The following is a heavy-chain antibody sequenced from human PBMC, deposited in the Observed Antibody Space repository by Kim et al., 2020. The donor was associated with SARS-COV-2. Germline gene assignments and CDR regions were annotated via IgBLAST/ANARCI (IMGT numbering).Heavy chain of an antibody. CDR1: GGTFSSYA. CDR2: IIPIFGTA. J-gene: IGHJ4*02. Sequence: SVKVSCKASGGTFSSYAISWVRQAPGQGLEWMGGIIPIFGTANYAQKFQGRVTITADESTSTAYMELSSLRSEDTAVYYCARSVVVVPAAPRAFDYWGQGTLVTISS. V-gene: IGHV1-69*13. D-gene: IGHD2-2*01. CDR3: ARSVVVVPAAPRAFDY.